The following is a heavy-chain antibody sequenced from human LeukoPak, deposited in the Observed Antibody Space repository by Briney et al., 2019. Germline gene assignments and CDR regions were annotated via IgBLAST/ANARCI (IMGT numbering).Heavy chain of an antibody. CDR2: IYYSGST. D-gene: IGHD3-9*01. Sequence: KTSETLSLTCTVSGGSISSGDYYWSWIRQPPGKGLEWIGYIYYSGSTYYNPSLKSRVTISVDTSKNQFSLKLSSVTAADTAVYYCARARSYYDILTGYYTPNPNWFDPWGQGTLVTVSS. CDR1: GGSISSGDYY. V-gene: IGHV4-30-4*01. J-gene: IGHJ5*02. CDR3: ARARSYYDILTGYYTPNPNWFDP.